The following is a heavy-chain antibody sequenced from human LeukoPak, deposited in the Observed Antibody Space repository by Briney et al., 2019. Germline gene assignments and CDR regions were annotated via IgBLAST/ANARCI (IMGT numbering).Heavy chain of an antibody. CDR3: ARGFYDSSAYYPYDY. Sequence: GASVKVSCTASGYTFTNYAIHWVRQAPGQRLEWMGWINAGSGNTKYSQRFQGRVTISRDTSASTAYMELSSLRSEDTALYFCARGFYDSSAYYPYDYWGQGILVTVSS. J-gene: IGHJ4*02. V-gene: IGHV1-3*01. D-gene: IGHD3-22*01. CDR1: GYTFTNYA. CDR2: INAGSGNT.